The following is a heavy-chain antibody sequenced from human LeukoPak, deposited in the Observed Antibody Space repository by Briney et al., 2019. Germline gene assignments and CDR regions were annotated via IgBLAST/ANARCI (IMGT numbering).Heavy chain of an antibody. CDR1: GYTFTGYY. D-gene: IGHD6-19*01. Sequence: ASVKVSCKASGYTFTGYYMHWVRQAPGQGLEWMGWINPNSGGTNYAQKFQGRVTITRNTSISTAFMELSSLRSEDTAVYYCARRAVGNSYYYSMDVWGKGTTVTVSS. V-gene: IGHV1-2*02. CDR2: INPNSGGT. J-gene: IGHJ6*03. CDR3: ARRAVGNSYYYSMDV.